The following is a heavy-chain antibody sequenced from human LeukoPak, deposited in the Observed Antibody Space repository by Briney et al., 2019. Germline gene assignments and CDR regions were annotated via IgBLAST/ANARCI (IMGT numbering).Heavy chain of an antibody. J-gene: IGHJ4*02. Sequence: GGSLRLSCAAAGFTISNYAMTWVRQAPGKGLDWVSAISGSGSTTYYADSVKGRFTISRDNSKSTLYLQMSSLRAEDTAVFYCAKETRSGIAAAVDYWAQGTLVTVSS. V-gene: IGHV3-23*01. CDR3: AKETRSGIAAAVDY. D-gene: IGHD6-13*01. CDR2: ISGSGSTT. CDR1: GFTISNYA.